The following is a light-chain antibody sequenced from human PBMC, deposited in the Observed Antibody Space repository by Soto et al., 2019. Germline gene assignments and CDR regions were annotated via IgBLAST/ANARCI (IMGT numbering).Light chain of an antibody. CDR3: CSYAGSDTMI. J-gene: IGLJ2*01. CDR2: EAS. Sequence: QSVLTQPASVSGSPGQSITISCTGTSSNVGSYNLVSWYQQHPGEAPKLMIYEASKRPSGVYNRCSGSKSGNTASLPISGLQAEDEADYYCCSYAGSDTMIFGGGTQLTVL. CDR1: SSNVGSYNL. V-gene: IGLV2-23*01.